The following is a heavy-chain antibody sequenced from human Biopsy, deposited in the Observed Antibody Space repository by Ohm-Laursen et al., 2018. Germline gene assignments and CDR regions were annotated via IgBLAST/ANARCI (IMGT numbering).Heavy chain of an antibody. CDR3: TRLAYYYYYGMDV. D-gene: IGHD2-21*01. CDR2: ITGSSSTI. Sequence: SLRLSCAASGFTFNSHEMNWDRKAPGKGLEWISYITGSSSTIYYADSVKGRFTISRDNAKNSLYLQMNSLRAEDTAVYYCTRLAYYYYYGMDVWGQGTTVTVSS. CDR1: GFTFNSHE. V-gene: IGHV3-48*03. J-gene: IGHJ6*02.